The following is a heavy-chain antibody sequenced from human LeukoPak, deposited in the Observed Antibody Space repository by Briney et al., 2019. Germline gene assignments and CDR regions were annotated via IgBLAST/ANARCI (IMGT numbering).Heavy chain of an antibody. CDR1: GFTFSSYE. CDR2: ISSSGSTI. Sequence: AGGSLRLSCAASGFTFSSYEMNWVRQAPGKGLEWVSYISSSGSTIYYADSVKGRFTISRDNAKNSLYLQMNSVRAEDTAVYYCAGYCSGGSCYLPPTWGQGTLVTVSS. V-gene: IGHV3-48*03. J-gene: IGHJ4*02. D-gene: IGHD2-15*01. CDR3: AGYCSGGSCYLPPT.